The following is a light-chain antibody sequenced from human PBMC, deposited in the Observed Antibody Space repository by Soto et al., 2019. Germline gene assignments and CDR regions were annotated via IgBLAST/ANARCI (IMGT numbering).Light chain of an antibody. CDR2: DAS. CDR1: QSISSW. J-gene: IGKJ5*01. V-gene: IGKV1-5*01. CDR3: QQFNSYPIT. Sequence: DIQMTQSPSTLSASVGDRVTITCRASQSISSWLAWYQQKPGKAPKLLIYDASSLESGVPSRFSGSGSGTEFTLTIGGLQPDEFATYYCQQFNSYPITFGQGTRLEI.